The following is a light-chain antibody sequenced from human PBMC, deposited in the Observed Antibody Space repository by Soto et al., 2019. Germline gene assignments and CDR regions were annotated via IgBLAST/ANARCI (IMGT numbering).Light chain of an antibody. CDR1: SSDVGGYNY. CDR2: EVS. CDR3: SSYTSSSTPYV. V-gene: IGLV2-14*01. Sequence: QSALTQPASVSGSPGQSITIYCTGTSSDVGGYNYVSWYQQHPGKAPKLMIYEVSNRPSGVSNRFSGSKSGNTASLTISGLQAEDEADYYCSSYTSSSTPYVFGTGTKLTFL. J-gene: IGLJ1*01.